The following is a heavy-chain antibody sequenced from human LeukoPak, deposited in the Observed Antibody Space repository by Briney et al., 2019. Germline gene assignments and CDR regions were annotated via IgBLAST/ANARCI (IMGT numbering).Heavy chain of an antibody. CDR2: ISGSGATT. J-gene: IGHJ4*02. Sequence: GGPLRLSCAASGFTFSSYAMSWVRQAPGKGLEWVSAISGSGATTYYADSVKGRFTISRDNSKNTLYLQMNSLRAEDTAVYYCAKIRSGYYFDYWGQGTLVTVSS. CDR1: GFTFSSYA. V-gene: IGHV3-23*01. D-gene: IGHD3-3*01. CDR3: AKIRSGYYFDY.